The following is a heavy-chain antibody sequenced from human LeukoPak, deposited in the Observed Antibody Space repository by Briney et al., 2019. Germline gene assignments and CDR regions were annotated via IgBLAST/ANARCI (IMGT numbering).Heavy chain of an antibody. Sequence: GGSLRLSCAASGFTFSSYAMSWVRRAPGKGLEWVSAISGSGGSTYYADSVKGRFTISRDNSKNTLYLQMNSLRAEDTAVYYCAKEAGDGYNYFYYYYGMDVWGQGTTVTVSS. D-gene: IGHD5-24*01. J-gene: IGHJ6*02. V-gene: IGHV3-23*01. CDR1: GFTFSSYA. CDR2: ISGSGGST. CDR3: AKEAGDGYNYFYYYYGMDV.